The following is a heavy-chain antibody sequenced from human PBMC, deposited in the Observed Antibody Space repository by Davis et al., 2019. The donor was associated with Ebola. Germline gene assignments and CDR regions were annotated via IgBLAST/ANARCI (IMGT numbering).Heavy chain of an antibody. D-gene: IGHD6-19*01. CDR2: IYPGDSDT. CDR3: ARSMMGSSGWTSYYYGMDV. CDR1: GYSFTSYW. J-gene: IGHJ6*02. V-gene: IGHV5-51*01. Sequence: GESLKISCKGSGYSFTSYWIGWVRQMPGKGLEWMGIIYPGDSDTRYSPSFQGQVTISADKSISTAYLQWSSLKASDTAMYYCARSMMGSSGWTSYYYGMDVWGQGTTVTVSS.